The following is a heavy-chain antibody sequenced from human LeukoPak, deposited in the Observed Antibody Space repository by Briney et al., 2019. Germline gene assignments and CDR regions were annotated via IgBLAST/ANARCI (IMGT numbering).Heavy chain of an antibody. CDR3: ANEEVPNDY. Sequence: PGGSLRLSCEVSGFPFSSHAMSWVRQAPGRGLEWVSGISISADMTYYADSVQGRFTISGDNSKNTLYLQMDSLRVEDTAVYYCANEEVPNDYWGQGTLVTVSS. D-gene: IGHD4/OR15-4a*01. V-gene: IGHV3-23*01. J-gene: IGHJ4*02. CDR1: GFPFSSHA. CDR2: ISISADMT.